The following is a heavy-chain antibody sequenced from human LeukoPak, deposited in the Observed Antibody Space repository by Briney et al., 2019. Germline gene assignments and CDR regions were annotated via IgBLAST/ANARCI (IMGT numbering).Heavy chain of an antibody. CDR3: ARDHPEDTTYYYDSSGYYVGSD. Sequence: ASVKVSCKASGYTFTSYGISWVRQAPGQGLEWMGWINPNSDGTNYAQKFQGRVTMTRDTSISTAYMELSRLRSDDTAVYYCARDHPEDTTYYYDSSGYYVGSDWGQGTLVTVSS. D-gene: IGHD3-22*01. J-gene: IGHJ4*02. CDR1: GYTFTSYG. V-gene: IGHV1-2*02. CDR2: INPNSDGT.